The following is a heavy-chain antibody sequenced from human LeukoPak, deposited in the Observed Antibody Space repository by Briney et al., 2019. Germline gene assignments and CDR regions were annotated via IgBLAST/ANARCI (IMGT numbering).Heavy chain of an antibody. Sequence: SETLSLTCAVYGGSFSGYYWSWIRQPPGKGLEWIGEINHSGSTNYNPSLKSRVTISVDTSKNQFSLKLSSVTAADTAVYNCARFMVRGVISFDYWGQGTLVTVSS. CDR3: ARFMVRGVISFDY. V-gene: IGHV4-34*01. CDR2: INHSGST. J-gene: IGHJ4*02. CDR1: GGSFSGYY. D-gene: IGHD3-10*01.